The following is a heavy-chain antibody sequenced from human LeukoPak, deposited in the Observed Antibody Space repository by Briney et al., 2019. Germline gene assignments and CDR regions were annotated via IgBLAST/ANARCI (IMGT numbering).Heavy chain of an antibody. D-gene: IGHD3-22*01. Sequence: GASVKVSCKASGYTFTSYAMDWVRQAPGQGLEWMGWINTNTGNPTYAQGFTGRFVFSLDTSVSTAYLQISSLKAEDTAVYYCAREGGFRYYDSGYYFDYWGQGTLVTVSS. V-gene: IGHV7-4-1*02. CDR1: GYTFTSYA. CDR3: AREGGFRYYDSGYYFDY. CDR2: INTNTGNP. J-gene: IGHJ4*02.